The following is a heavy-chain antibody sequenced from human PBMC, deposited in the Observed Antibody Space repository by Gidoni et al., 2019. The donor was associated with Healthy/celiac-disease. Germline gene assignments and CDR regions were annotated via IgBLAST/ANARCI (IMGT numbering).Heavy chain of an antibody. CDR2: TSSSSSTI. D-gene: IGHD3-3*01. Sequence: EVQLVESGGGLVQPGGSLRLSCAASGFTFSSHSMNWVRQPPGKGMEWVSYTSSSSSTIYYADSVKARFTISRDKAKNSMYLQMNSLRDEETAVYYCARGVGDFWSGYWQSYYYYGMDVWGQGTTVTVSS. J-gene: IGHJ6*02. CDR3: ARGVGDFWSGYWQSYYYYGMDV. V-gene: IGHV3-48*02. CDR1: GFTFSSHS.